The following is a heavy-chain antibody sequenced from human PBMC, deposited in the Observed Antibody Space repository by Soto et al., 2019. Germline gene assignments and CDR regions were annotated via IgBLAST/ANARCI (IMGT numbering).Heavy chain of an antibody. CDR3: ASAVAGGVYYYYGMDV. V-gene: IGHV1-69*05. CDR2: IIPIFGTA. J-gene: IGHJ6*02. Sequence: QVQLVQSGAEVKKPGSSVKVSCKASGGTFSSYAINWVRQAPGQGLEWMGGIIPIFGTADHAQKFQGRVTSTPXXXPXXAYMELSSLRSEDTAVYYGASAVAGGVYYYYGMDVWGQGTTVTVSS. D-gene: IGHD3-16*01. CDR1: GGTFSSYA.